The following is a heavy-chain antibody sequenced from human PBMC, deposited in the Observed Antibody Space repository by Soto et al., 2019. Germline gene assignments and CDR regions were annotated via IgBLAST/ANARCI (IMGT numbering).Heavy chain of an antibody. D-gene: IGHD1-26*01. CDR1: GGSLSSGDYY. Sequence: TSETLSLTCTVSGGSLSSGDYYWSWIRQPPGKGLEWIGYIYYSGSTYYNPSLKSRVTISVDTSKNQFSLKLSSVTAADTAVYYCARGGSYPHIYFDYWGQGTPVTVSS. CDR2: IYYSGST. J-gene: IGHJ4*02. V-gene: IGHV4-30-4*01. CDR3: ARGGSYPHIYFDY.